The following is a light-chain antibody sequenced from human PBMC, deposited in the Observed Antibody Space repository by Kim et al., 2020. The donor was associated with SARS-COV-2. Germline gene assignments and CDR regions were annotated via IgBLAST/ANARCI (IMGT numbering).Light chain of an antibody. CDR3: QEYKSDSWT. J-gene: IGKJ1*01. CDR1: QTITIW. V-gene: IGKV1-5*01. Sequence: DIQMTQSPSTLSASVGDRVTITCRASQTITIWLAWYQQKPGKAPSLLIYDASILESGVPSRFSGSGSGTEFTLTISSLKPDDFATYYCQEYKSDSWTFGQGTKVDIK. CDR2: DAS.